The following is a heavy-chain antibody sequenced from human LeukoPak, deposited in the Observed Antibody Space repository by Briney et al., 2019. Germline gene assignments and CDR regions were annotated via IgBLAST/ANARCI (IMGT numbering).Heavy chain of an antibody. CDR1: GFTFSSYA. CDR2: ISGSGGST. CDR3: AKDPWGMAARPAHLDY. D-gene: IGHD6-6*01. V-gene: IGHV3-23*01. J-gene: IGHJ4*02. Sequence: GGSLRLSCAASGFTFSSYAMSWVRQAPGKGLEWVSAISGSGGSTYYADSVKGRFTISRDNSKNTLYLQMNSLRAEDTAVYYCAKDPWGMAARPAHLDYWGQGTLVTVSS.